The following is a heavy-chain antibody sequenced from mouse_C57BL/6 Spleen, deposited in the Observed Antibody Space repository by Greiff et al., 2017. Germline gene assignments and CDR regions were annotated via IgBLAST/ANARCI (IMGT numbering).Heavy chain of an antibody. CDR1: GYTFTSYW. Sequence: QVQLQQPGAELVRPGSSVKLSCKASGYTFTSYWMAWVKQRPGQGLEWIGNIYPSDSETHYNQKFKDKATLTVDKSSSTAYMQLSSLTSEDSAVYYCARELRRAMGYWGQGTSGTVAS. J-gene: IGHJ4*01. V-gene: IGHV1-61*01. CDR3: ARELRRAMGY. CDR2: IYPSDSET.